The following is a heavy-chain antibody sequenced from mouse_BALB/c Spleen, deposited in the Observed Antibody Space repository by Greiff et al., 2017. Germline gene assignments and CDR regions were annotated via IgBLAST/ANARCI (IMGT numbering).Heavy chain of an antibody. D-gene: IGHD3-3*01. CDR3: ARGDSSFAY. Sequence: EVQLQQSGAELVRPGASVKLSCKASGFNIKDYYMHWVKQRPEQGLEWIGWIDPENGNTIYDPKFQGKASITADTSSNTAYLQLSSLTSEDTAVYYCARGDSSFAYWGQGTLVTVSA. J-gene: IGHJ3*01. CDR2: IDPENGNT. CDR1: GFNIKDYY. V-gene: IGHV14-1*02.